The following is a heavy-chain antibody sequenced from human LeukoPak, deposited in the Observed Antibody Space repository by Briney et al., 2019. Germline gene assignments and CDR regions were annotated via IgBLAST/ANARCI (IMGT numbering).Heavy chain of an antibody. J-gene: IGHJ3*02. CDR3: AGAVAGTGSAFDI. CDR2: INPSGGST. CDR1: GYTFTSYY. V-gene: IGHV1-46*01. Sequence: ASVKLSCKASGYTFTSYYMHWVRQAPGQGLEWMGIINPSGGSTSYAQKFQGRVTMTRDMSTSTVYMELSSLRSEETAVYYCAGAVAGTGSAFDIWGQGTMVTVSS. D-gene: IGHD6-19*01.